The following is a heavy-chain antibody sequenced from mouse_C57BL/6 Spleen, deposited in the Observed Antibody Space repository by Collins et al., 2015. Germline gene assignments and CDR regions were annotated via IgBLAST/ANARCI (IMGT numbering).Heavy chain of an antibody. J-gene: IGHJ3*01. D-gene: IGHD2-1*01. V-gene: IGHV1-77*01. CDR2: IYPGSGNT. CDR3: AGPYGNPFAY. CDR1: GYTFTDYY. Sequence: QVQLQQSGAELARPGASVKLSCKASGYTFTDYYINWVKQRTGQGLEWIGEIYPGSGNTYYNEKFKGKATLTADKSSSTAYMQLSSLTSEDSAVYFCAGPYGNPFAYWGQGTLVTVSA.